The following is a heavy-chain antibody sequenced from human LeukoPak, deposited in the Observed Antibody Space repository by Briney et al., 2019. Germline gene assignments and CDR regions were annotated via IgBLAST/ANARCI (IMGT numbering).Heavy chain of an antibody. CDR2: ICYSGST. CDR3: ARRKRGYSYGYYYYYGMDV. V-gene: IGHV4-39*01. Sequence: SETLSLTCTVSGGSISSSSYYWGWIRQPPGKGLEWIGSICYSGSTYYNPSLKSRVTISVDTSKNQFSLKLSSVTAADTAVYYCARRKRGYSYGYYYYYGMDVWGQGTTVTVSS. D-gene: IGHD5-18*01. J-gene: IGHJ6*02. CDR1: GGSISSSSYY.